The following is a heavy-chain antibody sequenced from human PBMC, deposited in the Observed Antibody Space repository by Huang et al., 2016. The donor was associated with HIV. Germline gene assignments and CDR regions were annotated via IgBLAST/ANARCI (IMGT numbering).Heavy chain of an antibody. D-gene: IGHD4-17*01. Sequence: QVTLTESGPVLVNPTETLTLTCTVSGFSLTNGKMGVSWIRQPPGKALEWHAHIYANDEEAYSTSLKTRLTSFKDTSKSQVVLTMTNMDPVDTGTYFCARGQSGYGDDDYRFDPWGQGTLVTVSS. CDR1: GFSLTNGKMG. CDR2: IYANDEE. J-gene: IGHJ5*02. V-gene: IGHV2-26*01. CDR3: ARGQSGYGDDDYRFDP.